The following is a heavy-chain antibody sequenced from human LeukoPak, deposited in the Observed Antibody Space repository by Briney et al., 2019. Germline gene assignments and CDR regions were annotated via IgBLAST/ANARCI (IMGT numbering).Heavy chain of an antibody. CDR2: IYYSGST. Sequence: PPETLSLTCTVSGGSISSSSYYWGWIRQPPGKGLEWIGSIYYSGSTYYNPSLKSRVTISVDTSKNQFSLKLSSVTAADTAVYYCAGWPVVPAAMRVFDYWGQGTLVTVSS. J-gene: IGHJ4*02. CDR3: AGWPVVPAAMRVFDY. D-gene: IGHD2-2*01. V-gene: IGHV4-39*07. CDR1: GGSISSSSYY.